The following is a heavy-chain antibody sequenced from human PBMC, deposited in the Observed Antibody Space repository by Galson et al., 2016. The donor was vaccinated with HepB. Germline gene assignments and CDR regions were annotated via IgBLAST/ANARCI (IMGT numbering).Heavy chain of an antibody. CDR3: ARNPPETGWFDP. V-gene: IGHV1-8*01. CDR2: MNPNSGNT. CDR1: GYTFTTYD. D-gene: IGHD3-10*01. J-gene: IGHJ5*02. Sequence: SVKVSCKASGYTFTTYDINWVRQATGQGLEWLGWMNPNSGNTGYAQKFQGRVTMTRETSMDTAYMELSSLRSADTAVYYCARNPPETGWFDPWGQGTLVIVSS.